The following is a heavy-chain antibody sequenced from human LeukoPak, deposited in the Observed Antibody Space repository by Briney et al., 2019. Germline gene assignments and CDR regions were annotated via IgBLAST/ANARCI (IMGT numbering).Heavy chain of an antibody. J-gene: IGHJ4*02. Sequence: GESLKISCTGSGYSFTNYWIAWVRQMPGKGLEWMGIIYPGDSDTRYNPSFQGQVTISADKSISAAYLQWTSLKASDTAMYYCARQDGRALYYFDHWGQGALVTVSS. CDR2: IYPGDSDT. V-gene: IGHV5-51*01. CDR1: GYSFTNYW. CDR3: ARQDGRALYYFDH. D-gene: IGHD5-24*01.